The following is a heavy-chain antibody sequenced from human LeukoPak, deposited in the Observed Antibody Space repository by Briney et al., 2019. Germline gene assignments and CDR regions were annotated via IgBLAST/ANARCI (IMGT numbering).Heavy chain of an antibody. Sequence: GGSLRLTCAASGFIFSTYGMHWVRQAPGKGLEWVAVVWSGGNNKYYSDSVKGRFTISRDNSKNTLYLQMNSLRAEDTAVYYCAKDGQVGAIGYFDYRGQGTLVTVSS. V-gene: IGHV3-33*06. CDR1: GFIFSTYG. J-gene: IGHJ4*02. D-gene: IGHD1-26*01. CDR3: AKDGQVGAIGYFDY. CDR2: VWSGGNNK.